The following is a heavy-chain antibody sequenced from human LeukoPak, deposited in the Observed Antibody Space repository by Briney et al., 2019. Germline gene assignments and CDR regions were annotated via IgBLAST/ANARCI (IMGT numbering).Heavy chain of an antibody. CDR3: AKRCGGDCYQDDAFDI. V-gene: IGHV3-30*18. D-gene: IGHD2-21*02. J-gene: IGHJ3*02. CDR1: GFTFSSYG. Sequence: GGSLRLSCAASGFTFSSYGMHWVRQAPGKGLEWVAVISYDGSNKYYADPVKGRFTISRDNSKNTLYLQMNSLRAEDTAVYYCAKRCGGDCYQDDAFDIWGQGTMVTVSS. CDR2: ISYDGSNK.